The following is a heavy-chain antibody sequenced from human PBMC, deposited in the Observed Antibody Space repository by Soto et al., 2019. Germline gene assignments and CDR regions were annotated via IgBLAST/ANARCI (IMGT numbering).Heavy chain of an antibody. J-gene: IGHJ6*02. V-gene: IGHV4-34*01. CDR3: ARGRGSGWYRGGYYYYYGMDV. D-gene: IGHD6-19*01. CDR2: INHSGST. Sequence: SETLSLTCAVYGGSFSGYYWSWIRQPPGKGLEWIGEINHSGSTNYNPSLKSRVTISVDTSKNQFSLKLSSVTAADTAVYYCARGRGSGWYRGGYYYYYGMDVWGQGTTVT. CDR1: GGSFSGYY.